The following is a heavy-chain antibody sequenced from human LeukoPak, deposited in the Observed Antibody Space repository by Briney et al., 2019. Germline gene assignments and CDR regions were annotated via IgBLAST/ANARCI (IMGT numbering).Heavy chain of an antibody. V-gene: IGHV3-23*01. Sequence: PGGSLRLSCAASGFTFSDYYMSWIRQAPGKGLEWVSAISGSGGSTYYADSVKGRFTISRDNSKNTLYLQMNSLRAEDTAVYYCAKEFIAVAGTGAWGYWGQGTLVTVSS. CDR3: AKEFIAVAGTGAWGY. J-gene: IGHJ4*02. D-gene: IGHD6-19*01. CDR2: ISGSGGST. CDR1: GFTFSDYY.